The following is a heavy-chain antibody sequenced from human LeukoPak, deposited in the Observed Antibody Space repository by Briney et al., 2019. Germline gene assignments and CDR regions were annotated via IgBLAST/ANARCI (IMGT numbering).Heavy chain of an antibody. D-gene: IGHD6-19*01. Sequence: SETLSLTCTVSGGSIGTYYWSWIRQPPGKGLEWIGEINHSGSTNYNPSLKSRVTISVDTSKNQFSLKLSSVTAADTAVYYCASSSGWRYRPFDYWGQGTLVTVSS. V-gene: IGHV4-34*01. J-gene: IGHJ4*02. CDR2: INHSGST. CDR1: GGSIGTYY. CDR3: ASSSGWRYRPFDY.